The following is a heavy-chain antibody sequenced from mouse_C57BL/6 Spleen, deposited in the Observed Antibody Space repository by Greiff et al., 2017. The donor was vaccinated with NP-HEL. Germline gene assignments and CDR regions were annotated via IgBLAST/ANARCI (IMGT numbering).Heavy chain of an antibody. J-gene: IGHJ2*01. CDR1: GYTFTSYW. CDR2: IDPSDSYT. Sequence: VQLQQPGAELVRPGTSVKLSCKASGYTFTSYWMHWVKQRPGQGLEWIGVIDPSDSYTNYNQKFKGKATLTVDTSSSTAYMQLSSLTSEDSAVYYCASIYYDYGFDYWGQGTTLTVSS. CDR3: ASIYYDYGFDY. D-gene: IGHD2-4*01. V-gene: IGHV1-59*01.